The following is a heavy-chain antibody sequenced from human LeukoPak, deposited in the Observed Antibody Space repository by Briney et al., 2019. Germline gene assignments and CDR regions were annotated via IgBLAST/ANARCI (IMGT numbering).Heavy chain of an antibody. V-gene: IGHV4-59*01. J-gene: IGHJ3*02. D-gene: IGHD1-7*01. CDR2: IYYSGGT. CDR1: GGSISSYY. Sequence: PSETLSLTCTVSGGSISSYYWSWIRQPPGKGLEWIGYIYYSGGTNYNPSLKSRVTISVDTSKNQFSLKLSSVTAADTAVYYCARYLGELDAFDIWGQGTMVTVSS. CDR3: ARYLGELDAFDI.